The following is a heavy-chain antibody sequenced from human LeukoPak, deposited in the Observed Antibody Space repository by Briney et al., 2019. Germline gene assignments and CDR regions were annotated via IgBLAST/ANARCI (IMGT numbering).Heavy chain of an antibody. CDR1: GYTFTSYD. CDR3: ASYSGYAQ. CDR2: MNPNSGNT. Sequence: ASVKVSCKASGYTFTSYDVNWVRQATGQGLEWMGWMNPNSGNTGYAQKFQGRVTISRNTSITTAYMELSGLTSEDTAVYYCASYSGYAQWGQGTLVTVSS. D-gene: IGHD5-12*01. J-gene: IGHJ4*02. V-gene: IGHV1-8*03.